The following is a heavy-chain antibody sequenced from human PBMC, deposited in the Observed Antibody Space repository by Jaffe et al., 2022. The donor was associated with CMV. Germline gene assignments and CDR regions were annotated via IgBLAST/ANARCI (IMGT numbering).Heavy chain of an antibody. CDR2: ISSSGSTI. CDR1: GFTFSSYE. CDR3: ASLFPRIAAAGNYMDV. Sequence: EVQLVESGGGLVQPGGSLRLSCAASGFTFSSYEMNWVRQAPGKGLEWVSYISSSGSTIYYADSVKGRFTISRDNAKNSLYLQMNSLRAEDTAVYYCASLFPRIAAAGNYMDVWGKGTTVTVSS. V-gene: IGHV3-48*03. D-gene: IGHD6-13*01. J-gene: IGHJ6*03.